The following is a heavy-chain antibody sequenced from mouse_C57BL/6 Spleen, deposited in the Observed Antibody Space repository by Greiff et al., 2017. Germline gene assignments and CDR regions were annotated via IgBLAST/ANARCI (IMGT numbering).Heavy chain of an antibody. V-gene: IGHV7-1*01. CDR3: ARDERGYAMDY. CDR1: GFTFSDFY. J-gene: IGHJ4*01. Sequence: EVKLMESGGGLVQSGRSLRLSCATSGFTFSDFYMEWVRPAPGKGLEWIAASRNKANDYTTEYSASVKGRFIVSRDTSQSILYLPMNALRAEDTANYYWARDERGYAMDYWGQGASVTVSS. CDR2: SRNKANDYTT.